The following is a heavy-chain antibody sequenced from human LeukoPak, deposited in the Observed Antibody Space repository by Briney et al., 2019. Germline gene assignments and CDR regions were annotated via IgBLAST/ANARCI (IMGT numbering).Heavy chain of an antibody. V-gene: IGHV4-39*07. CDR3: ARDASDDIFYYYYYYMDV. CDR2: IYYSGST. Sequence: PSETLSLTCTVSGGSISSSSYYWGWIRRPPGKGLEWIGSIYYSGSTYYNPSLKSRVTISVDTSKNQFSLKLSSVTAADTAVYYCARDASDDIFYYYYYYMDVWGKGTTVTVSS. J-gene: IGHJ6*03. D-gene: IGHD3-9*01. CDR1: GGSISSSSYY.